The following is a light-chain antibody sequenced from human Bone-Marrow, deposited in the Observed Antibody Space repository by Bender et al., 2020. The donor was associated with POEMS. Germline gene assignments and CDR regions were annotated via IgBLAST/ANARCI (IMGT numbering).Light chain of an antibody. V-gene: IGLV2-8*01. Sequence: QSALTQPPSASGSPGQSVTISCTGTRSDVGAYNYVSWYQQHPGKAPKLLIYEVTKRPSGVPDRFSGSKSGNTASLTVSGLQGEDEADYYCSSGINKVFGGGTKLTVL. CDR3: SSGINKV. J-gene: IGLJ3*02. CDR2: EVT. CDR1: RSDVGAYNY.